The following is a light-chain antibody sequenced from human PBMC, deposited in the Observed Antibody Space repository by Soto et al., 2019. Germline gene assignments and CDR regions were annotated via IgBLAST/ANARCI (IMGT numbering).Light chain of an antibody. V-gene: IGLV2-14*01. CDR2: QVT. Sequence: QSALTQPASVSGSLGQSITISCTGTTRDIAGSNYISWYQQLPGKAPKLMIYQVTIRPSGISNRFSGSKSGNTASLTISGLQAEDEAYYYCTSFSSYTSIYVFGNGTKVT. CDR3: TSFSSYTSIYV. CDR1: TRDIAGSNY. J-gene: IGLJ1*01.